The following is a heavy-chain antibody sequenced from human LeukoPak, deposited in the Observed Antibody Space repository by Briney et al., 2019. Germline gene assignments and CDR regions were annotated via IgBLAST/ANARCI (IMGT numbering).Heavy chain of an antibody. CDR1: GGSISSYY. CDR3: ARTYCSGCSCSIDY. V-gene: IGHV4-4*09. D-gene: IGHD2-15*01. Sequence: SGTLSLTCTVSGGSISSYYWSWIRQPPGEGLEWIGYIYTSGSTNYNPSLKSRVTISVDTPKNHFSLKLSSVTAADTAVYYCARTYCSGCSCSIDYWGQGTLVTVSS. CDR2: IYTSGST. J-gene: IGHJ4*02.